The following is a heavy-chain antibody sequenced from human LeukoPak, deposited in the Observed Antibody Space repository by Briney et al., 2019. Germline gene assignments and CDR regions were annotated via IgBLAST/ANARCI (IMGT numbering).Heavy chain of an antibody. CDR3: AKTSLSDPSGHYYYMDV. CDR1: GFTFSSYS. J-gene: IGHJ6*03. Sequence: QPGGSLRLSCAASGFTFSSYSMNWVRQAPGKGLEWVAFIRFDGTSEFYADSVKARFTISRDNSQNTVSLQLNNLRIEDAALYYCAKTSLSDPSGHYYYMDVWGKGTAVTVSS. CDR2: IRFDGTSE. D-gene: IGHD3-3*01. V-gene: IGHV3-30*02.